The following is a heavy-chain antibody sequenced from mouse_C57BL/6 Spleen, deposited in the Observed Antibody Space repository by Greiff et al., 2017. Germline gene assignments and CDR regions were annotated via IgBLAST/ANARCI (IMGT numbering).Heavy chain of an antibody. CDR3: ARERGLYYDYPWFAY. Sequence: EVKLMESGGGLVKPGGSLKLSCAASGFTFSSYAMSWVRQTPEKRLEWVATISDGGSYTYYPDNVKGRFTISRDNATNNLYLQMSHLKSEDTAMYYCARERGLYYDYPWFAYWGQGTLVTVSA. CDR1: GFTFSSYA. D-gene: IGHD2-4*01. V-gene: IGHV5-4*01. J-gene: IGHJ3*01. CDR2: ISDGGSYT.